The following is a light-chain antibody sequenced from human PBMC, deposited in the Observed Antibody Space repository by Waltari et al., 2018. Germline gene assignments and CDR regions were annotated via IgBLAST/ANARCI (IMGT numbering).Light chain of an antibody. CDR3: QAWDSSSTAWI. Sequence: SYDLTQPPSVSVSPGQTASITCFGEELGHKYVSWFQQRPGQSPVLVIYRDEKRPSGIRERFCGSNSGNTATLTISGTQAMDEADYYCQAWDSSSTAWIFGTGTKVLVL. V-gene: IGLV3-1*01. CDR2: RDE. J-gene: IGLJ1*01. CDR1: ELGHKY.